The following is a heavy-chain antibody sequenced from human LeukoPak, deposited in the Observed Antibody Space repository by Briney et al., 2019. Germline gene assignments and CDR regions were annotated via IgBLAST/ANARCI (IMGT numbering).Heavy chain of an antibody. Sequence: SETLSLTCTVSGGSISSYYWSWIRQPPGKGLEWIGYIYYSGSTNYNPSLKSRVTISVDTSKNQFSLKLSSVTAADTAVYYCARVVLRYSSGYFDHWGQGTLVTVSS. CDR3: ARVVLRYSSGYFDH. CDR1: GGSISSYY. D-gene: IGHD6-25*01. J-gene: IGHJ4*02. V-gene: IGHV4-59*01. CDR2: IYYSGST.